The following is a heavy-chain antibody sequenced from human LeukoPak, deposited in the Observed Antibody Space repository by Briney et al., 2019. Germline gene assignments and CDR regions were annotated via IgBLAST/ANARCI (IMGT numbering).Heavy chain of an antibody. CDR2: INPSGGST. V-gene: IGHV1-46*01. D-gene: IGHD2-15*01. J-gene: IGHJ4*02. CDR1: GYSFTTYY. Sequence: GASVKVSCKASGYSFTTYYIHWVRQAPGQGLEWMGKINPSGGSTNYAQKFQGRVIMTRDTSTSTVYMELSSLRSEDTAFYCCARFSTYSSYWGQGTLVTVSS. CDR3: ARFSTYSSY.